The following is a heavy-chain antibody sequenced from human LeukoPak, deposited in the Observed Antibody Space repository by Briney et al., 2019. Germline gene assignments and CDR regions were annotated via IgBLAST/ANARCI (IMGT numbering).Heavy chain of an antibody. J-gene: IGHJ4*02. D-gene: IGHD2/OR15-2a*01. CDR2: IKQDGSEK. CDR1: GFTFVTYW. V-gene: IGHV3-7*01. CDR3: ARSLWPEDY. Sequence: QTGGSLRPSCTASGFTFVTYWMSWVRQAPGKGLEWVANIKQDGSEKNYVDSVKGRFTISRDNAKNSLYLQMNSLRADDTAVYYCARSLWPEDYWGQGTLVTVSS.